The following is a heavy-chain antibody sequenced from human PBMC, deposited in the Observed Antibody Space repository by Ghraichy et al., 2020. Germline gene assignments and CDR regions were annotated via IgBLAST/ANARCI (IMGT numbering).Heavy chain of an antibody. D-gene: IGHD6-19*01. CDR1: GGSISSDY. CDR3: ARTNPSSGWYPGTLDY. Sequence: SETLSLTCTVSGGSISSDYWSWSRQPPGKGLEWIGYIYYSGSTNYNPSLKRRVTISVDTSKNQFSLKLSSVTAADTAVYYCARTNPSSGWYPGTLDYWGQGTLVTVSS. J-gene: IGHJ4*02. V-gene: IGHV4-59*01. CDR2: IYYSGST.